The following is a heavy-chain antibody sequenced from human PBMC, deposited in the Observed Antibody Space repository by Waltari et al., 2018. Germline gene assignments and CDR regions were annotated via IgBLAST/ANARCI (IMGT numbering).Heavy chain of an antibody. CDR2: IKQDGSEK. CDR1: GFTLSRYW. V-gene: IGHV3-7*01. D-gene: IGHD3-22*01. CDR3: AREDSSLGGFDY. Sequence: EVQLVESGGGLVPSGGPLRLSCAASGFTLSRYWMRWVRQAPGKGLEWVANIKQDGSEKYYVDSVKGRFTISRDNAKNSLYLQMNSLRAEDTAVYYCAREDSSLGGFDYWGQGTLVTVSS. J-gene: IGHJ4*02.